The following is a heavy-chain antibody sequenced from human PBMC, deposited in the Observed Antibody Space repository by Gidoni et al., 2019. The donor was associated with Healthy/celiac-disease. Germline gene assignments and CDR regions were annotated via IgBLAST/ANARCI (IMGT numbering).Heavy chain of an antibody. CDR3: AKKDGIAAAGTNDAFDI. J-gene: IGHJ3*02. V-gene: IGHV3-23*01. D-gene: IGHD6-13*01. CDR2: ISGSGGST. CDR1: GFPFSSYA. Sequence: EVQLLESGGGLVQPGGSLRLSCAASGFPFSSYAMSWVRQAPGKGLEWVSAISGSGGSTYYADSVKGRFTISRDNSKNTLYLQMNSLRAEDTAVYYCAKKDGIAAAGTNDAFDIWGQGTMVTVSS.